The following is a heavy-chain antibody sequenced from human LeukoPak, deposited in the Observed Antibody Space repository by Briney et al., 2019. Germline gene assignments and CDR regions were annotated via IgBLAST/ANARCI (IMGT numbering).Heavy chain of an antibody. D-gene: IGHD1-1*01. J-gene: IGHJ2*01. CDR3: ARTRNGRYFDL. CDR1: GGSISSYY. V-gene: IGHV4-59*01. CDR2: IYYSGST. Sequence: SETLSLTCTVSGGSISSYYWSWIRQPPGKGLEWIGYIYYSGSTNYNPSLKSRVTISVDTSKNQFSLKLSSVTAADTAVCYCARTRNGRYFDLWGRGTLVTVSS.